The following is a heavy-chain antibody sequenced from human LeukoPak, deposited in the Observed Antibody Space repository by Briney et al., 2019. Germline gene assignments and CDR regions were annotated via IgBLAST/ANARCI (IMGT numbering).Heavy chain of an antibody. J-gene: IGHJ4*02. CDR1: GFTVSSTY. CDR2: IYSGGST. CDR3: AKGSWGDD. D-gene: IGHD7-27*01. V-gene: IGHV3-53*01. Sequence: GGSLRPSCAASGFTVSSTYMSWVRQAPGKGLEWVSVIYSGGSTYYADSVKGRFTISRDNSKNTLYLQMNSLRADYTAVYYCAKGSWGDDWGQGTLVTVSS.